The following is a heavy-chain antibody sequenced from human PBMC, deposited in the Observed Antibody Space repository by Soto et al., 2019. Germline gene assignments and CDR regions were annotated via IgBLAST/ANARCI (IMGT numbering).Heavy chain of an antibody. Sequence: ASVKVSCKASGYTFTSYGIIWVRQAPGQGLEWMGWISAYNGNTNYAQKLQGRVTMTTYTSTSTAYMELRSLRSDETAVYYCARGTNIVVVQAAILNYYYYYGMDVWGQGTTVTVSS. CDR2: ISAYNGNT. D-gene: IGHD2-2*01. CDR3: ARGTNIVVVQAAILNYYYYYGMDV. J-gene: IGHJ6*02. CDR1: GYTFTSYG. V-gene: IGHV1-18*04.